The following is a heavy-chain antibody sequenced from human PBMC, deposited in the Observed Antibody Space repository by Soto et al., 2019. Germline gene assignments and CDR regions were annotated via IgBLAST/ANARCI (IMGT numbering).Heavy chain of an antibody. CDR2: IYSVGAI. J-gene: IGHJ6*02. CDR1: GFTVTSNY. Sequence: EVQVVESGGGLVQPGGSLRLSCAASGFTVTSNYMSWVRQTPGKGLEWVSLIYSVGAIVYADSVMGRFTVSRDNSRNTMFLQMNSLRAGDTGVYFCARDFGSDATGYYGMDVWGQGTTVTVSS. CDR3: ARDFGSDATGYYGMDV. V-gene: IGHV3-66*01. D-gene: IGHD3-10*01.